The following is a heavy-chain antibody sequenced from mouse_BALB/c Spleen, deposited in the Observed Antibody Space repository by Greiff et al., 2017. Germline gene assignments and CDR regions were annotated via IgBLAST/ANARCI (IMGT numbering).Heavy chain of an antibody. Sequence: VQLQQSGAGLVRPAPSVSFSCNASGFSFTDYYVSWVKQRPEQGLEWIGWICPGSGNTIYDPKFQGMARITADTSSNTACLQLSNLTSEDTAVYYYARGYDYDVEFDYWGQGTMVTVSA. D-gene: IGHD2-4*01. J-gene: IGHJ3*01. CDR3: ARGYDYDVEFDY. V-gene: IGHV14-1*02. CDR2: ICPGSGNT. CDR1: GFSFTDYY.